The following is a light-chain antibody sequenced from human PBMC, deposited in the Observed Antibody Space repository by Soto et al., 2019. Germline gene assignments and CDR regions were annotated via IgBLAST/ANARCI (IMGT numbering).Light chain of an antibody. J-gene: IGLJ2*01. Sequence: QSALTQPASVSGSPGQSITISCTGTSSDVGGFNSVSWYQQHPGKAPELMIYDVTNRPSGVSNRFSGSKSGNTASLTISGLQAEDEADYYCSSYTSSAALVLFGGGTKLTVL. V-gene: IGLV2-14*03. CDR3: SSYTSSAALVL. CDR1: SSDVGGFNS. CDR2: DVT.